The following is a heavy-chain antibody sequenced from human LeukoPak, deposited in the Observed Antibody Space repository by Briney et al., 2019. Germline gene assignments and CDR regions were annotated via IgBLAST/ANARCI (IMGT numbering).Heavy chain of an antibody. V-gene: IGHV3-21*06. CDR2: ISSRSGYI. D-gene: IGHD3-22*01. CDR1: GFTFSSYE. CDR3: ARGHYYDSSGYWCPFDY. J-gene: IGHJ4*02. Sequence: PGGSLRLSCAASGFTFSSYEMNWDRQAPGKGLEWVSSISSRSGYIHYADSVKGRFTISRDNAKNSLYLQMNSLRAEDTAVYYCARGHYYDSSGYWCPFDYWGQGTLVTVSS.